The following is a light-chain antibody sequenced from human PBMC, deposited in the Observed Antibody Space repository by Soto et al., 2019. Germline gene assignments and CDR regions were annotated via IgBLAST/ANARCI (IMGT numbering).Light chain of an antibody. Sequence: DIQMTQSPSSLSASVGDRVTITCRASQGISNYLAWYQQKPGKVPKLLIYAASTLQSGVPSRFRGSGSGTDFTLTISSLQPEDVATYDCQKYNSAPPITFGPGTKVDIK. V-gene: IGKV1-27*01. CDR2: AAS. J-gene: IGKJ3*01. CDR3: QKYNSAPPIT. CDR1: QGISNY.